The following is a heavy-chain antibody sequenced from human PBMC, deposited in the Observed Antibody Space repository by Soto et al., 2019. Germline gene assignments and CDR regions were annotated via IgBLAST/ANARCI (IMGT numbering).Heavy chain of an antibody. V-gene: IGHV4-59*08. D-gene: IGHD5-12*01. CDR1: GGYISSYY. Sequence: SETLSLTCTGSGGYISSYYWSWIRQPPGKGLEWIGYIYYSGSTNYNPSLKSRVTISVDTSKNQFSLKLSSVTAADTAVYYCARRGYSGYDSSYFDYWGQGTLVTSPQ. CDR2: IYYSGST. CDR3: ARRGYSGYDSSYFDY. J-gene: IGHJ4*02.